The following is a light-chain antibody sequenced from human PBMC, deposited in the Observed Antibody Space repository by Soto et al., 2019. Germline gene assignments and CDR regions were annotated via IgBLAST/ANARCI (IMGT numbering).Light chain of an antibody. J-gene: IGLJ2*01. V-gene: IGLV2-14*03. CDR2: DVN. CDR1: SSDVGGYNY. Sequence: QSALTQPASVSGSPGQSITISCAGTSSDVGGYNYVSWYQQHPGKVPRLIISDVNKRPSGVSDRFSGSKSGNTASLTISELQAEDEADYYCASFTRSVTVVFGGGTQLTVL. CDR3: ASFTRSVTVV.